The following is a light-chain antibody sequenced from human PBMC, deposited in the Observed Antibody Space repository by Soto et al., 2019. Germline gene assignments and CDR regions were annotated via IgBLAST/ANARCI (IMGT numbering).Light chain of an antibody. CDR2: GSS. J-gene: IGKJ1*01. Sequence: EIVLTQSPGTLSLSPGERATLSCRASQSVRSRYLAWYQQKPGQAPRLLIYGSSSRPPGIPDRVSGSGSETEITLTISRLAPEDFAVYYCQQYGTSPQTFGQGTKVEIK. CDR3: QQYGTSPQT. V-gene: IGKV3-20*01. CDR1: QSVRSRY.